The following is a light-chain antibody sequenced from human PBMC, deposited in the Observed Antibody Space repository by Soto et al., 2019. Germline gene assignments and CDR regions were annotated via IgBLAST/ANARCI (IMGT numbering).Light chain of an antibody. CDR2: DAS. CDR3: QQRSNWRXT. V-gene: IGKV3-11*01. J-gene: IGKJ5*01. CDR1: QSVSSY. Sequence: EIVLTQSPATLSLSPGERATLSCRASQSVSSYLAWYQQKPGQAPRLLIYDASNRATGIPARFSGSGSGTDFTLTISSLGPEDFAVYYCQQRSNWRXTFGQGTRLEIK.